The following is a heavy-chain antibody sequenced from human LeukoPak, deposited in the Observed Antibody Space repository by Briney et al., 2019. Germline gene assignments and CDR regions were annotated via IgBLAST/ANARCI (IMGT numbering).Heavy chain of an antibody. D-gene: IGHD2-8*01. CDR3: AKGLGVSPDAFDI. V-gene: IGHV3-72*01. J-gene: IGHJ3*02. CDR1: GFILNDYY. Sequence: PGGSLRLSCAASGFILNDYYMDWVRQAPGKGLEWVGRSRNKANSYTTVYAASVKGRFTVSRDDSKNTLYLQMNSLRAEDTAVYYCAKGLGVSPDAFDIWGQGTMVTVSS. CDR2: SRNKANSYTT.